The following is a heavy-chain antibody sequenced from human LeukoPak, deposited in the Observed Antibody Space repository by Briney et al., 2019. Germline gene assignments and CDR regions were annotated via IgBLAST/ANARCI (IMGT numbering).Heavy chain of an antibody. Sequence: TGGSLRLSSPAPPPTSTSPSTNWLRQPPGKGLEWVANIKQDGNEKYYVGPVKGRFTISRDNTKNSLYVQMNSLRVEDTAVYYCAKPITVSGATDAFDIWGQGTMVTVSS. V-gene: IGHV3-7*01. J-gene: IGHJ3*02. CDR3: AKPITVSGATDAFDI. CDR2: IKQDGNEK. D-gene: IGHD3-3*01. CDR1: PPTSTSPS.